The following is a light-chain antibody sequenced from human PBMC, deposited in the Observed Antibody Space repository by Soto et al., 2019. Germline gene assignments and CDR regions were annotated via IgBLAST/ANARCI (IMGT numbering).Light chain of an antibody. CDR2: DAS. J-gene: IGKJ5*01. Sequence: EVWLTKSPATLSLSPGERATLSCRASQSVSSYLAWYQQKPGQAPRLLIYDASNRATGIPARFSGSGSGTDFTLTISSLEPEDFAVYYCQQRSNWPPITFGQGTRLEIK. V-gene: IGKV3-11*01. CDR3: QQRSNWPPIT. CDR1: QSVSSY.